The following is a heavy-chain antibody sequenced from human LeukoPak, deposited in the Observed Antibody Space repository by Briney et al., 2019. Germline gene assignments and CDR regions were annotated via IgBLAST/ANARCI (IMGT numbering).Heavy chain of an antibody. Sequence: PSETLSLTCTVSGGSISSYYWSWIRQPAGKGREWIGRIYTSGSTNYNPSLKSRVTMSVDTSKNQFSLKLSSVTAADTAVYYCARGGYCSGGSCYSGSFDYWGQGTLVTVSS. CDR2: IYTSGST. V-gene: IGHV4-4*07. J-gene: IGHJ4*02. CDR1: GGSISSYY. D-gene: IGHD2-15*01. CDR3: ARGGYCSGGSCYSGSFDY.